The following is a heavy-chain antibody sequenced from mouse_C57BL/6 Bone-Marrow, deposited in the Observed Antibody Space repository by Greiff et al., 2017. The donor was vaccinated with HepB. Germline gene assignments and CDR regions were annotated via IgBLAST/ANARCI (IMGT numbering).Heavy chain of an antibody. CDR2: IDPENGDT. V-gene: IGHV14-4*01. CDR3: TSYYYGSSYVATTVDY. Sequence: EVQLQQSGAELVRPGASVKLSCTASGFNIKDDYMHWVKQRPEQGLEWIGWIDPENGDTEYASKFQGKATITADTSSNTAYLQLSSLTSEDTAVYYCTSYYYGSSYVATTVDYWGQGTTLTVSS. CDR1: GFNIKDDY. D-gene: IGHD1-1*01. J-gene: IGHJ2*01.